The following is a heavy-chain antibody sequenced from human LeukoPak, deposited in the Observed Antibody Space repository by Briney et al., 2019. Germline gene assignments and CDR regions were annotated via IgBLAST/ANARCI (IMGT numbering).Heavy chain of an antibody. D-gene: IGHD3-9*01. Sequence: SETLSLTCTVSGGSITSYYWSWIRQPPGKGMVGIGYIYYSGSTNYNPSLKSRVTISVDTSKNQFSLKLSSVTAVYTGVYYCARWYYDILTGYLDYWGQGTLVTVSS. CDR2: IYYSGST. CDR1: GGSITSYY. CDR3: ARWYYDILTGYLDY. V-gene: IGHV4-59*01. J-gene: IGHJ4*02.